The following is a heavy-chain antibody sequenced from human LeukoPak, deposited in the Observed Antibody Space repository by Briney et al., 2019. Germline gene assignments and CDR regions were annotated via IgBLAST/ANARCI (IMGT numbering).Heavy chain of an antibody. V-gene: IGHV1-18*01. J-gene: IGHJ4*02. CDR3: ARDPSAYYYDSSGYYAYFDY. D-gene: IGHD3-22*01. CDR2: ISAYNGNT. Sequence: ASVKVSCKASGYTFNTYGITWVRQAPGQGLEWMGWISAYNGNTNYAQKLQGRVTMTTDTSTSTAYMELRSLRSDDTAVYYCARDPSAYYYDSSGYYAYFDYWGQGTLVTVSS. CDR1: GYTFNTYG.